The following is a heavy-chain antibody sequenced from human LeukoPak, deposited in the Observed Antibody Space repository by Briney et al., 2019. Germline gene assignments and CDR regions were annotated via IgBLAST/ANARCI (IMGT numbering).Heavy chain of an antibody. CDR1: GYTFTNYY. Sequence: ASVKVSCKASGYTFTNYYIHWVRQAPGQGLEWMGIINPSVGSTTYAQKFQGRVTMTRDTSTSTVYMELSSLRSEDTAVYYCARGYSSGWYPSPFDYWGQGTLVTVSS. D-gene: IGHD6-19*01. CDR3: ARGYSSGWYPSPFDY. J-gene: IGHJ4*02. CDR2: INPSVGST. V-gene: IGHV1-46*01.